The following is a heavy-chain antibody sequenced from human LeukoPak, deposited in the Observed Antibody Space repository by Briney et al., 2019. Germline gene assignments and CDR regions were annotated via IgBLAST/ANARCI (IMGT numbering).Heavy chain of an antibody. D-gene: IGHD3-22*01. J-gene: IGHJ4*02. CDR3: AREDYYNSGGYYLDY. Sequence: SETLSLTCTVSGYSISRGYSWGWIRQPPGKGLEWIGNIYHSGSTNYSPSLKSRVTISVDTSKNQFSLKLSSVTAADTAVYFCAREDYYNSGGYYLDYWGQETLVTVSS. CDR2: IYHSGST. V-gene: IGHV4-38-2*02. CDR1: GYSISRGYS.